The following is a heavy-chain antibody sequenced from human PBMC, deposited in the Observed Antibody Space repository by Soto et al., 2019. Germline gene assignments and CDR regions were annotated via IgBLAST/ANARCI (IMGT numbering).Heavy chain of an antibody. Sequence: SETLSLTCTVSGGSISSYYWSWIRRPPGKGLEWIGYIYYSGSTNYNPSLKSRVTISVDTSKNQFSLKLSSVTAADTAVYYCARDYDYGDVFYFDYWGQGTLVTVSS. CDR2: IYYSGST. V-gene: IGHV4-59*01. CDR1: GGSISSYY. D-gene: IGHD4-17*01. CDR3: ARDYDYGDVFYFDY. J-gene: IGHJ4*02.